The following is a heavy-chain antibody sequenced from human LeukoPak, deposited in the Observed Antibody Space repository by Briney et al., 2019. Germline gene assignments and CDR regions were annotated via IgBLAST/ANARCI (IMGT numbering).Heavy chain of an antibody. V-gene: IGHV3-48*03. D-gene: IGHD1-1*01. CDR3: AREYPDNGDGWGY. CDR1: GFTFSNYE. J-gene: IGHJ4*02. CDR2: ISGSGGIM. Sequence: GGSLRLSCAASGFTFSNYEMNWVRQAPGRGREWISYISGSGGIMFYADSVKGRFTISRDNDKNSVYLQMSGLKAEDTAVYYCAREYPDNGDGWGYWGQGTLVTVSS.